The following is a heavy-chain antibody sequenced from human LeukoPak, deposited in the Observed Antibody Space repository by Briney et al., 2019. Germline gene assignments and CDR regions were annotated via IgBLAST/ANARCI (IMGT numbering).Heavy chain of an antibody. D-gene: IGHD1-26*01. CDR3: ARDLSGSYGWFDP. J-gene: IGHJ5*02. CDR2: INPNSGGT. V-gene: IGHV1-2*02. Sequence: ASVKVSCKASGYTFTGYYVHWVRQAPGQGLEWMGWINPNSGGTNYAQKFQGRVTMTRDTSISTAYMELSRLRSDDTAVYYCARDLSGSYGWFDPWGQGTLVTVSS. CDR1: GYTFTGYY.